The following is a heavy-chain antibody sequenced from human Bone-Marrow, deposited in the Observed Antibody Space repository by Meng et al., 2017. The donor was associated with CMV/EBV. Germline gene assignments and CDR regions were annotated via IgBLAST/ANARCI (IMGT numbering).Heavy chain of an antibody. D-gene: IGHD6-6*01. CDR2: IYYSGST. V-gene: IGHV4-59*01. CDR1: GGSISSYY. Sequence: SETLSLTCTVSGGSISSYYWSWIRQPPGKGLEWIGYIYYSGSTNYNPSLKSRVTISVDTSKNQFSLKLSSVTAADTAMYYCARSLEYSSSLLAYWGQGTLVTVSS. CDR3: ARSLEYSSSLLAY. J-gene: IGHJ4*02.